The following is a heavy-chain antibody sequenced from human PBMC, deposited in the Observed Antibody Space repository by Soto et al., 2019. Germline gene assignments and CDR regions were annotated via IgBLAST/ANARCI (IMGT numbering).Heavy chain of an antibody. CDR1: GYTFTSYG. CDR3: ARDRDPIVVVTAKRYTYFDY. J-gene: IGHJ4*02. D-gene: IGHD2-21*02. CDR2: ISAYNGNT. Sequence: ASVKVSCKASGYTFTSYGISWVRQAPGQGLEWMGWISAYNGNTNYAQKLQGRVTMTTDTSTSTAYMELRSLRSDDTAVYYCARDRDPIVVVTAKRYTYFDYWGQGTLVTVSS. V-gene: IGHV1-18*01.